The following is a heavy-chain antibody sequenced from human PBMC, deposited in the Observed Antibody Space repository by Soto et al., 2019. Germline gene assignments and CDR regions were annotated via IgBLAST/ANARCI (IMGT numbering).Heavy chain of an antibody. CDR3: ARERDVDTAMVIDY. D-gene: IGHD5-18*01. Sequence: QVQLVESGGGVVQPGRSLRLSCAASGFTFSSYGMHWVRQAPGKGLEWVAVIWYDGSNKYYADSVKGRFTISRDNSNNTLYLQMNSLRAEDTAVYYCARERDVDTAMVIDYWGQGTLVTVSS. J-gene: IGHJ4*02. V-gene: IGHV3-33*01. CDR2: IWYDGSNK. CDR1: GFTFSSYG.